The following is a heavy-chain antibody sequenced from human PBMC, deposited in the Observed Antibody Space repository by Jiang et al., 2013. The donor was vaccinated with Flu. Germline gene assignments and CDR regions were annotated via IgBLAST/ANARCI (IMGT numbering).Heavy chain of an antibody. V-gene: IGHV1-46*01. CDR3: VVLAAIDTG. D-gene: IGHD6-13*01. CDR2: INPSGGST. J-gene: IGHJ4*02. Sequence: QLVESGADVKKPGASVKVSCKASGYTFTDYYINWVRQAPGQGLEWMGMINPSGGSTNFAQKFQGRVTLTRDTSTSTVYMELSSLRFEDTAVYYCVVLAAIDTGWGQGTLVTVSS. CDR1: GYTFTDYY.